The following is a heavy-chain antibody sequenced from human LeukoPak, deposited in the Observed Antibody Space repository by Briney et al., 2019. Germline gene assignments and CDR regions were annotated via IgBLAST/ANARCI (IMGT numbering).Heavy chain of an antibody. CDR2: IRYDGSNK. J-gene: IGHJ6*03. Sequence: GSLILSCAASGFTCSIYDIHWVRQSPGTGLEWMAFIRYDGSNKYYADSVKGRFTISRDNSKNTLYLQMKSLRAEATAVYYCAKGGGYEAQYYYYYLDVWGKGTMVTISS. V-gene: IGHV3-30*02. CDR3: AKGGGYEAQYYYYYLDV. D-gene: IGHD5-12*01. CDR1: GFTCSIYD.